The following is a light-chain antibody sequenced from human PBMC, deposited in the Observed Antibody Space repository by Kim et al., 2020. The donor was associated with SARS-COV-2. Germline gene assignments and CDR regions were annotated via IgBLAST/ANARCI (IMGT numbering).Light chain of an antibody. Sequence: PGERVTLACRASQSVSSSYLTWYQQKPGQAPRLLIDGASTRATGIPARFSGSGSGTDFTLTISSLQPEDFAVYYCQQDYNLPGTFGGGTKVDIK. CDR2: GAS. V-gene: IGKV3D-7*01. J-gene: IGKJ4*01. CDR3: QQDYNLPGT. CDR1: QSVSSSY.